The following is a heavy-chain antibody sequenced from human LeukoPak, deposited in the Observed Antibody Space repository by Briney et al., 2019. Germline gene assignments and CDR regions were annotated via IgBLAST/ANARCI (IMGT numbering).Heavy chain of an antibody. V-gene: IGHV3-30-3*01. J-gene: IGHJ4*02. CDR3: ARDHDFWSGYYPYFDY. Sequence: GGSLRLSCAASGFTFSSYAMHWVRQAPGKGLEWVAVISYDGSNKYYADSVEGRFTISRDNSKNTLYLQMNSLRAEDTAVYYCARDHDFWSGYYPYFDYWGQGTLVTVSS. D-gene: IGHD3-3*01. CDR1: GFTFSSYA. CDR2: ISYDGSNK.